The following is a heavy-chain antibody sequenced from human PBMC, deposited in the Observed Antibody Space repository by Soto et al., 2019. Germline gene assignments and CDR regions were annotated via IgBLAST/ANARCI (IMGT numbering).Heavy chain of an antibody. D-gene: IGHD2-2*02. V-gene: IGHV3-43*02. J-gene: IGHJ3*02. CDR2: ISGDGGST. CDR3: ANDRIICSSASCYTGLRAFDI. CDR1: GFTFDDYA. Sequence: GESLKISCAASGFTFDDYAMHWVRQAPGKGLEWVSLISGDGGSTYYADSVKGRFTISRDNSKNSLYLQMNSLRTEDTALYYCANDRIICSSASCYTGLRAFDIWGQGTMVTVSS.